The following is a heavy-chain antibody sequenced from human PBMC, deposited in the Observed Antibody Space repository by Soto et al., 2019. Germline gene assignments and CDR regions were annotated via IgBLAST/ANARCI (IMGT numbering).Heavy chain of an antibody. CDR2: IIPIVGTA. Sequence: ASVKVSCKASGGTFSSYSISWVRQAPVQGLEWMGGIIPIVGTANYAQKFQGRVTITADESTSTAYMEVSSLRSEDTAIYYCARENQPRGLYFHSYGADVWGQGTTVTVSS. J-gene: IGHJ6*02. CDR1: GGTFSSYS. D-gene: IGHD2-2*01. CDR3: ARENQPRGLYFHSYGADV. V-gene: IGHV1-69*13.